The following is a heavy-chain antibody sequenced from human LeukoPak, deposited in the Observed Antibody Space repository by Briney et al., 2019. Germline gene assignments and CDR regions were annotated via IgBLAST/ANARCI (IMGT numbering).Heavy chain of an antibody. CDR3: AKGSRPLLWPNFDY. D-gene: IGHD2-21*01. CDR2: YSGGST. Sequence: GGSLRLSCAASEFSVGSNYMTWVRQAPGKGLEWVIYSGGSTYYADSVKGRFTISRDNSKNTLYLQMNSLRVEDTAVYYCAKGSRPLLWPNFDYWGQGTLVTVSS. V-gene: IGHV3-66*01. CDR1: EFSVGSNY. J-gene: IGHJ4*02.